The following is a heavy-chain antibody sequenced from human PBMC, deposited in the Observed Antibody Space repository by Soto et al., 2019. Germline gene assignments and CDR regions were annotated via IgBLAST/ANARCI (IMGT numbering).Heavy chain of an antibody. CDR3: ARGHGAYYGSGSYSLRPGNWFDP. V-gene: IGHV4-34*01. CDR1: GGSFSGYY. J-gene: IGHJ5*02. Sequence: NPSETLSLTCAVSGGSFSGYYWSWIRQPPGKGLEWIGEINHSGSTNYNPSLKSRVTISVDTSKNQFSLKLSSVTAADTAVYYCARGHGAYYGSGSYSLRPGNWFDPWGQGTLVTVSS. D-gene: IGHD3-10*01. CDR2: INHSGST.